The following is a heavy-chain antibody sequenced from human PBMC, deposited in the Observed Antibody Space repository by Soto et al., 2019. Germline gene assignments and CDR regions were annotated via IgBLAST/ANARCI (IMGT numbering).Heavy chain of an antibody. Sequence: GASGKVSCKASGYTFTSYAMHWVRQAPGQRLEGMGWINAGNGNTKYSQKFQGRVTITRATSGSPAYMELSSLSSEDPAVYSCARGFTGYFHCFDDWGQGTPVT. D-gene: IGHD3-9*01. CDR3: ARGFTGYFHCFDD. CDR1: GYTFTSYA. J-gene: IGHJ4*01. CDR2: INAGNGNT. V-gene: IGHV1-3*01.